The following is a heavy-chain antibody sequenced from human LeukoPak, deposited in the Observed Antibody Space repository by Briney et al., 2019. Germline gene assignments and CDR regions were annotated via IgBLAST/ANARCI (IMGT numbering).Heavy chain of an antibody. V-gene: IGHV4-4*07. J-gene: IGHJ4*02. CDR1: GGSINSYY. Sequence: SETLSLTCTVSGGSINSYYWSWIRQPAGKGLEWIGRIYTSGSTNYNPSLKSRVTMSVDTSKNQFSLKLTSVTAADTAVYYCARVGLQDIVVVPAASYYFDYWGQGTLVTVSS. CDR3: ARVGLQDIVVVPAASYYFDY. CDR2: IYTSGST. D-gene: IGHD2-2*01.